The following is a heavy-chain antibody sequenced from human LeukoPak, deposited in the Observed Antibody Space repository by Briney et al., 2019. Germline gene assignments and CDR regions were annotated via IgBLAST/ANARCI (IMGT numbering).Heavy chain of an antibody. CDR1: GYSFIGYH. D-gene: IGHD5-12*01. Sequence: ASVKVSCKASGYSFIGYHMHWVRQAPGQGLEWMGWANPNTGGTKYAQKFQGRVTMTRDTSISTAYMELSSLRSDDTAVYFCASVEMATIGFEHWGQGTLVTVSS. V-gene: IGHV1-2*02. CDR3: ASVEMATIGFEH. J-gene: IGHJ4*02. CDR2: ANPNTGGT.